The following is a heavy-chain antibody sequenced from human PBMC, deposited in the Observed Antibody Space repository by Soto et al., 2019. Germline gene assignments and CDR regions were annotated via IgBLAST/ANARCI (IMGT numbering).Heavy chain of an antibody. CDR3: ARDTHYYVSSGLDY. CDR2: IIPIFGTA. Sequence: ASVKVSCKASGGTFSSYAISWVRQAPGQGLEWMGGIIPIFGTANYAQKFQGRVTITADESTSTAYMELSSLRSEDTAVYYCARDTHYYVSSGLDYWGQGTLVTVSS. CDR1: GGTFSSYA. D-gene: IGHD3-22*01. V-gene: IGHV1-69*13. J-gene: IGHJ4*02.